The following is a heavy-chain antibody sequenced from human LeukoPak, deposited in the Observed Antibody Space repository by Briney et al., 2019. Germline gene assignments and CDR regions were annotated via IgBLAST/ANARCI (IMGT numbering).Heavy chain of an antibody. D-gene: IGHD2-15*01. CDR1: GGSISSGGYY. V-gene: IGHV4-30-2*01. CDR3: ARGKGPAATPYYYYGMDV. Sequence: SETLSLTCAVSGGSISSGGYYWSWIRQPPGKGLEWIGYIYHSGSTYYNPSLKSRVTISVDRSKNQFSLKLSSVTAADTAVYYCARGKGPAATPYYYYGMDVWGKGTTVTVSS. CDR2: IYHSGST. J-gene: IGHJ6*04.